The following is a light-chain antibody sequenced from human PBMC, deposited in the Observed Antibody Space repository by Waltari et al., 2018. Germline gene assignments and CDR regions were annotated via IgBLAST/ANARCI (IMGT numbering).Light chain of an antibody. CDR2: RAS. J-gene: IGKJ1*01. Sequence: DIQMTQSPSTLSASVGDRVTITCRASENLNDWLAWYQQKPGKAPNLLIYRASSLESGVPSRFSGSGFGTEFTLTISSLQPDDFATYYCQHYKSYSRTFGQGTKVDVK. V-gene: IGKV1-5*03. CDR3: QHYKSYSRT. CDR1: ENLNDW.